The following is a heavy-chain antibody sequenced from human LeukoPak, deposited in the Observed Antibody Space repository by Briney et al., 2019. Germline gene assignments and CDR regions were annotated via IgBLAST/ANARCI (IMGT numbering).Heavy chain of an antibody. CDR1: GGSISSYY. Sequence: KPSETLSLTCTVSGGSISSYYWSWIRQPPGKGLEWIGYIYYSGSTNYNPSLKSRVTISVDTSKNQFSLKLSSVTAAGTAVYYCARGVTIFGVVTPPYDAFDIWGQGTMVTVSS. V-gene: IGHV4-59*01. CDR3: ARGVTIFGVVTPPYDAFDI. CDR2: IYYSGST. D-gene: IGHD3-3*01. J-gene: IGHJ3*02.